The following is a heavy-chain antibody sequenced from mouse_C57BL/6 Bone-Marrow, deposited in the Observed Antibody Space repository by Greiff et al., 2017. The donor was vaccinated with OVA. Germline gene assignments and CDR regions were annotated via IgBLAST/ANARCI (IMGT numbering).Heavy chain of an antibody. V-gene: IGHV2-4*01. J-gene: IGHJ1*03. CDR2: IWSGGST. CDR3: AKLNWDWYFDV. CDR1: GFSLTSYG. D-gene: IGHD4-1*01. Sequence: QVQLQQSGPGLVQPSQSLSITCTVSGFSLTSYGVHWVRQPPGTGLEWLGVIWSGGSTDYNAAFISRLSISKDNSKSQVFFKMNSLQADDTAIYYCAKLNWDWYFDVWGTGTTVTVSS.